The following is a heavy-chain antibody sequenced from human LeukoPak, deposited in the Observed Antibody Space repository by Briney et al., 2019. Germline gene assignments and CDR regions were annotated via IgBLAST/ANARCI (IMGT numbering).Heavy chain of an antibody. CDR1: GGTFSSYS. Sequence: SCKASGGTFSSYSISWVRRAPGKGLEWVAVTAGSEDSTHYADSVRGRFIISTDNSKNRLYLQMNSLRAEDTAEYYCTTDLMTGFSSGWYFAYWGQGTLATVSS. CDR3: TTDLMTGFSSGWYFAY. J-gene: IGHJ4*02. D-gene: IGHD6-19*01. CDR2: TAGSEDST. V-gene: IGHV3-23*01.